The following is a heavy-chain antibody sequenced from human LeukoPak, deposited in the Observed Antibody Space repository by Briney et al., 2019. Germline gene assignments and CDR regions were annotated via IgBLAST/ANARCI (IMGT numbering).Heavy chain of an antibody. J-gene: IGHJ3*02. CDR2: IWYDGSNK. Sequence: GGSLRLSCAASGFTFSSYGMHWVRQAPGKGLEWVAVIWYDGSNKYYADSVKGRFTISRDNSKNTLYLQMNSLRAEDTAVYYCARGGIHLYAFDIWGQGTMVTVSS. V-gene: IGHV3-33*01. D-gene: IGHD5-18*01. CDR1: GFTFSSYG. CDR3: ARGGIHLYAFDI.